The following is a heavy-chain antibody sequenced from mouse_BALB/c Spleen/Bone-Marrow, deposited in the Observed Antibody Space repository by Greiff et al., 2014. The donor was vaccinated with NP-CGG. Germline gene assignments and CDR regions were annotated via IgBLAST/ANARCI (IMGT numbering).Heavy chain of an antibody. Sequence: EVQGVESGGDLVKPGGSLKLSCAASGFTFSSYGMSWGRQTPDKRLEWVATISSGGSNTYYPDSVKGRLTISRDNAKNTLYLQMSSLESEDTAMYYCARHQRYYAMDYWGQGTSVTVSS. CDR1: GFTFSSYG. CDR2: ISSGGSNT. CDR3: ARHQRYYAMDY. V-gene: IGHV5-6*01. J-gene: IGHJ4*01.